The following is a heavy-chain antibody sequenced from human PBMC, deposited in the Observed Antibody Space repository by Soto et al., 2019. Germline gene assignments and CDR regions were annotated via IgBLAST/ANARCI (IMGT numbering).Heavy chain of an antibody. V-gene: IGHV1-18*01. CDR2: ITPYNGNT. J-gene: IGHJ4*02. CDR3: ARDTTNYFVF. CDR1: NYVFITYG. Sequence: QIRLVHSGDEVKKPGASVKVSCTTSNYVFITYGITWVRQAPGQGLEWVGWITPYNGNTNYGQNFQGRVTMTADTSTRTAYMELSSLTSDDTAVYYCARDTTNYFVFWGEGTRVTVPS.